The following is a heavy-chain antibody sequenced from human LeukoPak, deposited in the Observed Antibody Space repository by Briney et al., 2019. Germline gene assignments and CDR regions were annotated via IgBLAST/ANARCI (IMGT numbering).Heavy chain of an antibody. CDR1: GHTFTSYG. J-gene: IGHJ4*02. V-gene: IGHV1-18*01. Sequence: GASVKVSCKASGHTFTSYGISWVRQAPGQGLEWMGWISAYNGNTNYAQKLQGRVTMTTDTSTSTAYMELRSLRSDDTAVYYCARSYYDSSGYYNTFGFYWGQGTLVTVSS. CDR3: ARSYYDSSGYYNTFGFY. CDR2: ISAYNGNT. D-gene: IGHD3-22*01.